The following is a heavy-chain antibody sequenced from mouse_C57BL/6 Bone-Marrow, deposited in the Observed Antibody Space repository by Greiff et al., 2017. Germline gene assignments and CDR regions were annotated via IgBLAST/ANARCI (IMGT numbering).Heavy chain of an antibody. CDR1: GYTFTSYW. J-gene: IGHJ4*01. V-gene: IGHV1-64*01. CDR3: ARGGYDGGGYAMDY. CDR2: IHPNSGST. Sequence: VQLQQPGAELVKPGASVKLSCKASGYTFTSYWMHWVKQRPGQGLEWIGMIHPNSGSTNYNEKFKSKATLTVDKSSSTAYMQLSSLTSEDSAVYYCARGGYDGGGYAMDYWGQGTSVTVSS. D-gene: IGHD2-2*01.